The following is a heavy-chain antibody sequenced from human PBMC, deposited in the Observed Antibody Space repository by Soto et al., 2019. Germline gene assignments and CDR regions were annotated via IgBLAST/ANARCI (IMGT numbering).Heavy chain of an antibody. CDR2: IYYSGST. V-gene: IGHV4-39*01. J-gene: IGHJ5*02. Sequence: SETQSLTNTVSDGSLSSSSYYWGWVRPPPGKGLEWIGSIYYSGSTYYNPSLKSRVTICVDTSKNQFSLKLSSVTAADTAVYYCARQNSGYTWGQGTLVTVSS. CDR3: ARQNSGYT. D-gene: IGHD5-12*01. CDR1: DGSLSSSSYY.